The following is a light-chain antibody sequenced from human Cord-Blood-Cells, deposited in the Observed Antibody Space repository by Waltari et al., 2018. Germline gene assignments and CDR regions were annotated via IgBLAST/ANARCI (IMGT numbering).Light chain of an antibody. CDR1: QRVSSY. CDR3: QQRSNWPRLT. Sequence: EIVLTQPPATLSLSPGERATLPCRPSQRVSSYLAWYQQKPGQAPRLLIYDASNRATGIPARFSGSGSGTDFTLTINSLEPEDFAVYYCQQRSNWPRLTFGGGTKVEIK. CDR2: DAS. J-gene: IGKJ4*01. V-gene: IGKV3-11*01.